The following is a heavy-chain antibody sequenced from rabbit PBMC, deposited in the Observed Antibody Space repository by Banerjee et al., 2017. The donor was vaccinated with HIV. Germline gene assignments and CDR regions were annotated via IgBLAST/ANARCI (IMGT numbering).Heavy chain of an antibody. Sequence: QEQLKETGGGLVQTGGSLTLSCKASGFDFSSYGVSWFRQAPGKGLEWIGYIDPIFHITTYANWVNGRFSISRESTQTTVYLQRTSLTAADTATYFCVREVAARFNLWGPGTLVTVS. D-gene: IGHD4-1*01. V-gene: IGHV1S47*01. CDR1: GFDFSSYG. J-gene: IGHJ4*01. CDR2: IDPIFHIT. CDR3: VREVAARFNL.